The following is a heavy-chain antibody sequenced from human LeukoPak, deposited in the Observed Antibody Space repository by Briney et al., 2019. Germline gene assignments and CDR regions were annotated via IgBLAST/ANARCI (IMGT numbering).Heavy chain of an antibody. CDR3: ATEYSYGPSLADY. J-gene: IGHJ4*02. V-gene: IGHV3-30*02. CDR2: IKQDGSEK. Sequence: GGSLRLSCAASGFTFSSYGMHWVRQVPGKGLEWVANIKQDGSEKYYADSVKGRFTISRDNSKNTLYLQMNSLRAEDTAVYYCATEYSYGPSLADYWGQGTLVTVSS. CDR1: GFTFSSYG. D-gene: IGHD5-18*01.